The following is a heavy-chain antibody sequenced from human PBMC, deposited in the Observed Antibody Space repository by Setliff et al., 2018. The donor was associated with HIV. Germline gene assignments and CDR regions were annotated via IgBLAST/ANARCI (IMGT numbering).Heavy chain of an antibody. CDR3: ARQLSNSLDF. D-gene: IGHD1-1*01. CDR2: ISPHNGDT. V-gene: IGHV1-2*02. Sequence: ASVKVSCKASGYTFTEYFLHWVRQAPGQGLEWMGWISPHNGDTKTPQTFRGRVTMTRDTSLNTAYVEVTGLRSDDTAVYFCARQLSNSLDFWGQGTLVTVSS. J-gene: IGHJ4*02. CDR1: GYTFTEYF.